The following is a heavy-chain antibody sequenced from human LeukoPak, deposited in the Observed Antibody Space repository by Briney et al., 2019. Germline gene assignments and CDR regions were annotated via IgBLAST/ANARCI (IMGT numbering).Heavy chain of an antibody. D-gene: IGHD5-18*01. V-gene: IGHV3-20*01. Sequence: GGSLRLSCAASGFTFDDYGMSWVRQAPGKGLEWVSGINWNGGSTGYADSVKGRFTISRDNAKNSLYLQMNSLRAEDTALYHCARDSASGYSYGTPNYGMDVWGQGTTVTVSS. CDR1: GFTFDDYG. CDR3: ARDSASGYSYGTPNYGMDV. J-gene: IGHJ6*02. CDR2: INWNGGST.